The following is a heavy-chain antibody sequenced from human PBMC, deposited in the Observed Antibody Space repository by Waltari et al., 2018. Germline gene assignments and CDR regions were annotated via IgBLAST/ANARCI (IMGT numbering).Heavy chain of an antibody. CDR2: INPKSGNT. V-gene: IGHV1-8*02. Sequence: QMQLVQSGAEVKKPGASVKVSCTASGYPFSDYDINWVRQATGHGLEWMGWINPKSGNTVSAKNFQDRVTITRDPSTSTVYMELSSLRSDDAAVYYCARVHYDFWSGYYIWGQGTLVTVPS. CDR3: ARVHYDFWSGYYI. CDR1: GYPFSDYD. J-gene: IGHJ4*02. D-gene: IGHD3-3*01.